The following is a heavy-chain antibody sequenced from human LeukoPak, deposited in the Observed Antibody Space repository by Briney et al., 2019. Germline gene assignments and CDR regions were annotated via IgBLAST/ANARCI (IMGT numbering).Heavy chain of an antibody. V-gene: IGHV3-66*01. CDR2: IYRGGST. J-gene: IGHJ4*02. CDR1: GFAVSSHY. D-gene: IGHD3-22*01. Sequence: GGSLRLSCAASGFAVSSHYMSSVRQAAGKGLECVSVIYRGGSTYYADTVKGRFTNSRDNSKNTLYLQMNSLRAEDTAVYYCARESYYYDSSGYYYPRAFDNWGQGNLVTVSS. CDR3: ARESYYYDSSGYYYPRAFDN.